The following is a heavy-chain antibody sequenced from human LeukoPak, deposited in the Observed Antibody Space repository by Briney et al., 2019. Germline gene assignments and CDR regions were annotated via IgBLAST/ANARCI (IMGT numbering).Heavy chain of an antibody. D-gene: IGHD6-13*01. J-gene: IGHJ5*02. CDR1: GGSISSSSYS. CDR2: IYYSGST. Sequence: PSETLSLTCTVSGGSISSSSYSWGWIRQPPGKGLEWIGSIYYSGSTYYNPSLKSRVTISVDTSKNQFSLKLSSVTAADTAVYYCARVTTDDLGSSLGFRFDPWGQGTLVTVSS. V-gene: IGHV4-39*07. CDR3: ARVTTDDLGSSLGFRFDP.